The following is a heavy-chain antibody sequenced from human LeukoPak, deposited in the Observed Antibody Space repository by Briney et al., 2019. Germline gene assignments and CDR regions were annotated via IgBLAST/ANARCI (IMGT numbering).Heavy chain of an antibody. CDR3: ARDRGGYSSGWWDYYFDY. CDR1: GGSISRYY. CDR2: IYYSGST. D-gene: IGHD6-19*01. V-gene: IGHV4-59*01. J-gene: IGHJ4*02. Sequence: SETLSLTCTVSGGSISRYYWSWIRQPPGKGLAWIGYIYYSGSTNYNPSLKSRVTISVDTSKNQFSLKLSSVTAADTAVYYCARDRGGYSSGWWDYYFDYWGQGTLVTVSS.